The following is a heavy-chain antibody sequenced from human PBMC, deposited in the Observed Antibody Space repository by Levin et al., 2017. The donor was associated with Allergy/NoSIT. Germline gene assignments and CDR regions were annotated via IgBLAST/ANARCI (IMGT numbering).Heavy chain of an antibody. V-gene: IGHV3-30-3*01. Sequence: GGSLRLSCAASGFTFSSYAMHWVRQAPGKGLEWVAVISYDGSNKYYADSVKGRFTISRDNSKNTLYLQMNSLRAEDTAVYYCARETPGGSSTSLWGSSLHYYDYYGMDGWGQGTTVTVSS. D-gene: IGHD2-2*01. CDR1: GFTFSSYA. J-gene: IGHJ6*02. CDR3: ARETPGGSSTSLWGSSLHYYDYYGMDG. CDR2: ISYDGSNK.